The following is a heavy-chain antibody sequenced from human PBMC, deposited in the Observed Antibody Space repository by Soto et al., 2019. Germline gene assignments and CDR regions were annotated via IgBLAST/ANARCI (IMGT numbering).Heavy chain of an antibody. CDR3: ARVAYRWNGKDY. Sequence: EVQLVESGGGLVQRGGSLRLSCAASGFPLATYWMTWVRQAPGKGLEWVANIKPDGSEKTYLDSVKGRFTIARDDAENSLLLQMNRLRAEDTGVYYCARVAYRWNGKDYWGRGTLVTVSS. V-gene: IGHV3-7*04. CDR1: GFPLATYW. CDR2: IKPDGSEK. J-gene: IGHJ4*02. D-gene: IGHD1-1*01.